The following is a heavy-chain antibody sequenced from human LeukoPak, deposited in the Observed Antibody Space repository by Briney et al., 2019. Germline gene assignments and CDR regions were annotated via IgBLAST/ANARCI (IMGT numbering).Heavy chain of an antibody. CDR3: ARGPYYYDSSGYIGEGY. CDR1: GFTIDDYG. J-gene: IGHJ4*02. Sequence: GGSLRLSCAASGFTIDDYGMSWVRQAPGKGLEWVSGINWNGGSTGYADSVKGRFTISRDNAKNSLYLQMNSLRAEDTALYYCARGPYYYDSSGYIGEGYWGQGTLVTVSS. CDR2: INWNGGST. D-gene: IGHD3-22*01. V-gene: IGHV3-20*04.